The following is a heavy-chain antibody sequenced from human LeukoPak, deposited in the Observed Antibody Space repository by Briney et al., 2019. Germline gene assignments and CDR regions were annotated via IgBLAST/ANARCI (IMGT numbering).Heavy chain of an antibody. D-gene: IGHD1-26*01. J-gene: IGHJ4*02. CDR1: GDFIRSYW. CDR2: IYATGST. CDR3: ARQGYTASYYFLDF. Sequence: SETLSLTCDVSGDFIRSYWWGWVRQPAGKGLEWLGRIYATGSTKFNPSLKSRLTMSMDTSTNQLSLKLSLTLTSVTAADTAVYFCARQGYTASYYFLDFWSQGTLVTVSP. V-gene: IGHV4-4*07.